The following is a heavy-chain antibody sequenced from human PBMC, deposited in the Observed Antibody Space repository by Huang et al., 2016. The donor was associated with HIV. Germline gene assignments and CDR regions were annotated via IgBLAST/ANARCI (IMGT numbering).Heavy chain of an antibody. V-gene: IGHV3-48*01. CDR2: ITSSSGAI. J-gene: IGHJ3*02. D-gene: IGHD3-10*01. CDR1: GFTFSTYT. CDR3: ARFGSYYYGSGSYLDAFDI. Sequence: EVQLMESGGGWVQPGGSLRLSCAASGFTFSTYTMNWFRQARGKGLELVSYITSSSGAIYYEDSVKGRFTISRDNAKNSLYLQMNSLRAEDTAVYYCARFGSYYYGSGSYLDAFDIWGQGTMVTVSS.